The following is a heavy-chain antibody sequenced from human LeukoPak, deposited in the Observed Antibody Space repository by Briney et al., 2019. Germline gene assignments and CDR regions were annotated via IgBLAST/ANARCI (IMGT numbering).Heavy chain of an antibody. CDR3: ARGQAGYDFWHVMGV. D-gene: IGHD3-3*01. Sequence: ASVKVSCKASGYTFTSYAMNWVRQAPGQGLEWMGWINTNTGNPTYAQGFTGRFVFSLDTSVSTAYLQISSLKAEDTAVYYCARGQAGYDFWHVMGVWGQGTLVTVSS. CDR2: INTNTGNP. J-gene: IGHJ4*02. CDR1: GYTFTSYA. V-gene: IGHV7-4-1*02.